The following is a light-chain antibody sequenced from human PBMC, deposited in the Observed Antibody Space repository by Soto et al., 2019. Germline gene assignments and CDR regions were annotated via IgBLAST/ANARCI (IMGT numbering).Light chain of an antibody. Sequence: DIHLTQSPSSLSASVGDRVTITCRASQYISRYLNWYQQKPGRVPKLLIYDTSNLQSGVPSRFSGSGSGTDFTLTISSLQPEDSGTYYCQQTYSTLVSFGGGTKVEIK. CDR2: DTS. V-gene: IGKV1-39*01. CDR3: QQTYSTLVS. J-gene: IGKJ4*01. CDR1: QYISRY.